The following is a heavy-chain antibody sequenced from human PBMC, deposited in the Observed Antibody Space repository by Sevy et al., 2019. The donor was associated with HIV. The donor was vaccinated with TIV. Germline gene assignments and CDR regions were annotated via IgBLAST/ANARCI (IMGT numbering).Heavy chain of an antibody. CDR1: GFTFSIYA. Sequence: GGSLRLSCAASGFTFSIYAMHWVRQAPDKVLEWVAVIAYDGGVKYFADSVKGRVTISRDNSKNTLYLQMNSLRPEDSACYYCARDLPSAVINPFYYYGLDVWGQGTTVTVSS. J-gene: IGHJ6*02. CDR3: ARDLPSAVINPFYYYGLDV. CDR2: IAYDGGVK. V-gene: IGHV3-30*04. D-gene: IGHD3-22*01.